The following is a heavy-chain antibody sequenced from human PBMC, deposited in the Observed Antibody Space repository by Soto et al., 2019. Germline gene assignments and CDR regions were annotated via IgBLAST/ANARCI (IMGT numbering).Heavy chain of an antibody. CDR3: ARVSITIFGVVNWFDP. CDR2: IYYSGST. D-gene: IGHD3-3*01. J-gene: IGHJ5*02. V-gene: IGHV4-61*01. CDR1: GGSVSSGSYY. Sequence: LSLTCTVSGGSVSSGSYYCSWIRQPPWKGLEWIGYIYYSGSTNYNPSLKSRVTISVDTSKNQFSLKLSSVTAADTAVYYCARVSITIFGVVNWFDPWGQGTLVTVSS.